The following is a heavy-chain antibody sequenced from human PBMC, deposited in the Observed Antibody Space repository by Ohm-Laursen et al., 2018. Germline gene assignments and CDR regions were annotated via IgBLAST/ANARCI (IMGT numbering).Heavy chain of an antibody. CDR2: ISGSDDTT. V-gene: IGHV3-23*01. D-gene: IGHD5-18*01. CDR3: ASEGYSSIFDY. Sequence: SLRLSCSASGFTFSSYAMSWVRQAPGKGLEWVSAISGSDDTTYYADSVQGRFTISRDNSKSTLYLQMNSLRAEDTAVYYCASEGYSSIFDYWGQGTLVTVSS. CDR1: GFTFSSYA. J-gene: IGHJ4*02.